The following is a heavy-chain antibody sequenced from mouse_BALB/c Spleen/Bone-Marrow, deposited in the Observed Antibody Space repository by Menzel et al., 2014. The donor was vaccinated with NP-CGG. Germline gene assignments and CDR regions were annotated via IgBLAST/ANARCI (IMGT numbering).Heavy chain of an antibody. Sequence: VQLQQSGPELVKPGASVKMSCKASGYTFTSYVMHWVKQKPGQGLEWIGYINPYNDGTKYNEKFKGKATLTSDKSSSTAYMELSSLTSEDSAVYYCARWGIIYYYGSSPYAMDYWVKEPQSPSPQ. CDR1: GYTFTSYV. J-gene: IGHJ4*01. CDR3: ARWGIIYYYGSSPYAMDY. D-gene: IGHD1-1*01. V-gene: IGHV1-14*01. CDR2: INPYNDGT.